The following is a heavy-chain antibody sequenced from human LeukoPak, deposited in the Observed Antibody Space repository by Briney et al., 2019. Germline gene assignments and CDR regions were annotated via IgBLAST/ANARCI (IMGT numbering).Heavy chain of an antibody. CDR1: GFTFSSYA. V-gene: IGHV3-23*01. Sequence: PGGSLRLSCAASGFTFSSYAMSWVRQAPGKGLEWVSAISGSGGSTYYVDSVKGRFTISRDNSKNTLYLQMNSLRAEDTAVYYCAKDSRGNGASDYWGQGTLVTVSS. J-gene: IGHJ4*02. D-gene: IGHD3-10*01. CDR2: ISGSGGST. CDR3: AKDSRGNGASDY.